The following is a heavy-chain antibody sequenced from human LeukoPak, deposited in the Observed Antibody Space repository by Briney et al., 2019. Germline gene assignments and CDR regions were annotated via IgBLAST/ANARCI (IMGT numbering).Heavy chain of an antibody. CDR2: IYWDDDK. V-gene: IGHV2-5*02. J-gene: IGHJ5*02. D-gene: IGHD3-10*01. Sequence: SGPTLVNPTQTLTLTCTFSGFSLSTSGVGVGWIRQPPGKALEWLALIYWDDDKRYSPSLKSRLTITKDTSKNQVALTMTNMDPVDTATYYCAHRQSTMVRGDPYNWFDPWGQGTLVTVSS. CDR1: GFSLSTSGVG. CDR3: AHRQSTMVRGDPYNWFDP.